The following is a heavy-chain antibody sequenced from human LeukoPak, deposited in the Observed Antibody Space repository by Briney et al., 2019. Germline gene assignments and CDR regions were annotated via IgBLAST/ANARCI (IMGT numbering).Heavy chain of an antibody. CDR1: GFTVSSNY. CDR2: IYSGGST. D-gene: IGHD1-1*01. J-gene: IGHJ4*02. V-gene: IGHV3-66*01. CDR3: ARGANWPGKFDY. Sequence: GGSLRLSCAASGFTVSSNYMSWVRQAPGKGLEWVSVIYSGGSTYYADSVKGGFTISRDNSKNTLYLQMNSLRAEDTAVYYCARGANWPGKFDYWGQGTLVTVSS.